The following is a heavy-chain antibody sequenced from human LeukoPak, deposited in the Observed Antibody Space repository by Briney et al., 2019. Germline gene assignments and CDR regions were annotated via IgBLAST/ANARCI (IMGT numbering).Heavy chain of an antibody. CDR2: IRYDGSKK. Sequence: GGSLRLFCAASGFTFSSYGMHWVRQAPGKGLEWVAFIRYDGSKKYYADSVKDRFTISRDNSENTLYLQMNSLRAEDTAVYYCAKDPPRLRLPGPTPHFFDYWGQGTLVTVSS. CDR3: AKDPPRLRLPGPTPHFFDY. V-gene: IGHV3-30*02. D-gene: IGHD3-3*02. J-gene: IGHJ4*02. CDR1: GFTFSSYG.